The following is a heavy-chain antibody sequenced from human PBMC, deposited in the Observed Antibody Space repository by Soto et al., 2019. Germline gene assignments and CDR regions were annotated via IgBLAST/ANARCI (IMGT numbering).Heavy chain of an antibody. Sequence: GGSLRLSCAASGFTFGSYWMSWVRQAPGKGLEWVANIKQDGSEKYYVDSVKGRFTISRDNAKNSLYLQMNSLRAEDTAVYYCARDRGLGSTPYYMDVWGKGTTVTVSS. J-gene: IGHJ6*03. CDR2: IKQDGSEK. D-gene: IGHD2-2*01. CDR1: GFTFGSYW. V-gene: IGHV3-7*01. CDR3: ARDRGLGSTPYYMDV.